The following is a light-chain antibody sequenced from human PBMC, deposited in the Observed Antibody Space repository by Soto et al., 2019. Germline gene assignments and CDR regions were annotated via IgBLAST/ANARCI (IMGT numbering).Light chain of an antibody. CDR2: EVS. CDR1: SSDIGGSNH. Sequence: QSVLTQPASVSGSPGQSITISCTGSSSDIGGSNHVSWYQQHPGKVPKLMIYEVSNRPSGVSNRFSGSKSGNTASLTISGLQAEDEADYYCTSYASRTPLVFGGGTKVIVL. V-gene: IGLV2-14*01. J-gene: IGLJ3*02. CDR3: TSYASRTPLV.